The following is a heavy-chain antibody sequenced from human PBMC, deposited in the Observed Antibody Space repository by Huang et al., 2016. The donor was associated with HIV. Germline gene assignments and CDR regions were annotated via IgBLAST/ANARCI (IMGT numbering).Heavy chain of an antibody. V-gene: IGHV1-69*13. CDR2: IIPIFGTA. CDR3: ARARGYYDSSVSYYFDY. Sequence: QVQLVQSGAEVKRPGSSVKVSCKASGGTFSSYAISWGRQAPGQGLAAMVGIIPIFGTANYAQKFQGRVTITADESTSTAYMELSSLRSEDTAVYYCARARGYYDSSVSYYFDYWGQGTLVTVSS. J-gene: IGHJ4*02. CDR1: GGTFSSYA. D-gene: IGHD3-22*01.